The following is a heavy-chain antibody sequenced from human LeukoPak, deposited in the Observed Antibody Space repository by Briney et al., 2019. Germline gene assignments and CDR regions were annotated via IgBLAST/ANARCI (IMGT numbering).Heavy chain of an antibody. CDR1: GGSFSGYY. J-gene: IGHJ3*02. CDR3: AREYLYYDSSGYYPDAFDI. CDR2: INHSGST. Sequence: SETLSLTCAVYGGSFSGYYWSWIRQPPGKGLEWIGEINHSGSTNYNPSLKSRVTISVDTSKNQFSLKLSSVTAADTAVYYCAREYLYYDSSGYYPDAFDIWGQGTMVTVSS. D-gene: IGHD3-22*01. V-gene: IGHV4-34*01.